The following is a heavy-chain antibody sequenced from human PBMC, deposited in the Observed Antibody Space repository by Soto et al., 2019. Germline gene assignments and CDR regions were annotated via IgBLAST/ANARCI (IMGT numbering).Heavy chain of an antibody. V-gene: IGHV1-46*01. CDR2: INPVSGGA. Sequence: QVQLVQSGAEVKRPGASVEISCKTSGFTFTSNYLHWVRQAPGQGLEWVAMINPVSGGATYSEKVRGRGTVTRDTATSAIYLEVNGLTPDDTAVYYCARGEMDVWGRGTTVTVSS. CDR3: ARGEMDV. CDR1: GFTFTSNY. J-gene: IGHJ6*02. D-gene: IGHD3-16*01.